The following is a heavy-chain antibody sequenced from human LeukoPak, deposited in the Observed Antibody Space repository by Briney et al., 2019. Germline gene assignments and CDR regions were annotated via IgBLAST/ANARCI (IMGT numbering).Heavy chain of an antibody. J-gene: IGHJ4*02. Sequence: GGSLRLSCAASGFTFSSYAMSWVRQAPGKGLEWVSAISGSGGSTYYADSVKGRFTISRDNSKNTLYLQMNSLRAEDTAVYYCAKTEDRDTVVVVAALVFDYWGQGTLVTVSS. V-gene: IGHV3-23*01. D-gene: IGHD2-15*01. CDR3: AKTEDRDTVVVVAALVFDY. CDR1: GFTFSSYA. CDR2: ISGSGGST.